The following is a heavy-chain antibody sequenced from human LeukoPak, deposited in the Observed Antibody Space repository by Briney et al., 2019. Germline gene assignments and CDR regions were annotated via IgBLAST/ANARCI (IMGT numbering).Heavy chain of an antibody. Sequence: GGSLRLSCAASGFTFSSYAMSWVRQAPGKGLEWVSAISGSGGSTYYADSVKGRFTISRDNSKNTLYLQMNSLRAEDTAVYYCAKAVESPYYDFWSGYYLLFDYWGQGTLVTVSS. CDR2: ISGSGGST. CDR1: GFTFSSYA. V-gene: IGHV3-23*01. D-gene: IGHD3-3*01. J-gene: IGHJ4*02. CDR3: AKAVESPYYDFWSGYYLLFDY.